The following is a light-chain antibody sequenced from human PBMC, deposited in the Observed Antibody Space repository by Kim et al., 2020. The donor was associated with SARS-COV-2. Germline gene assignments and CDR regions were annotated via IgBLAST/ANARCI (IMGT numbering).Light chain of an antibody. V-gene: IGKV3-20*01. CDR3: QQYGSAPLT. CDR1: QSVPSNY. J-gene: IGKJ5*01. Sequence: SPGERATLSCSASQSVPSNYLAWYQQRPAPAPRLLISGASSRATDIPNRFSGSGSGTDFTLTISRLEPEDFAVYFCQQYGSAPLTFGRGTRLEIK. CDR2: GAS.